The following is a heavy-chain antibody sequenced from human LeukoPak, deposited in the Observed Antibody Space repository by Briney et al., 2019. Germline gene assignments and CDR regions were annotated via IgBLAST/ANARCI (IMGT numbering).Heavy chain of an antibody. Sequence: SETLSLTCTVSGGSISSYYWSWIRQPPGKGLEWIGCIYYSGSTNYNPSLKSRVTISVDTSKNQFSLKLSSVTAADTAVYYCARDRYGDSAADYWGQGTLVTVSS. V-gene: IGHV4-59*01. CDR2: IYYSGST. CDR1: GGSISSYY. CDR3: ARDRYGDSAADY. J-gene: IGHJ4*02. D-gene: IGHD4-17*01.